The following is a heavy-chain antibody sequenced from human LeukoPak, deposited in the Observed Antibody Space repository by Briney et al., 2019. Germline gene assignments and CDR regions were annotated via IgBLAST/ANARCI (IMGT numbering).Heavy chain of an antibody. D-gene: IGHD1-14*01. CDR1: GGSISSSSSY. V-gene: IGHV4-61*05. J-gene: IGHJ4*02. Sequence: SETLSLTCTVSGGSISSSSSYWGWIRQPPGKGLEWIGFIYYTGSTNYNPSLKSRVTISVDTSKNQFSLKLSSVTAADTAVYYCAGMRITTPTVRTLDYWGQGTLVTVSS. CDR2: IYYTGST. CDR3: AGMRITTPTVRTLDY.